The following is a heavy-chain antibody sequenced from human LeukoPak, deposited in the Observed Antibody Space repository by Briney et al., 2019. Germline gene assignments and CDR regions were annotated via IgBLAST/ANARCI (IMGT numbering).Heavy chain of an antibody. D-gene: IGHD3-22*01. V-gene: IGHV3-23*01. CDR3: AKGKGARIVVVLGGVYFDY. CDR1: GFTFSSYA. Sequence: PGGSLRLSCAASGFTFSSYAMSWVRQAPGKGQEWVSAISGSGGSTYYADSVKGRFTISRDNSKNTLYLQMNSLRAEDTAVYYCAKGKGARIVVVLGGVYFDYWGQGTLVTVSS. CDR2: ISGSGGST. J-gene: IGHJ4*02.